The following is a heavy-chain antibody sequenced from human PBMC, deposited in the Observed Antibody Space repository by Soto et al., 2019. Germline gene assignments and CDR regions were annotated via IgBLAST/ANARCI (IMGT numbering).Heavy chain of an antibody. J-gene: IGHJ4*02. CDR3: ARDGVAATWYYFDY. CDR1: GGTFSSYA. D-gene: IGHD2-15*01. V-gene: IGHV1-69*13. CDR2: IIPIFGTA. Sequence: GASVKVSCKASGGTFSSYAISWVRQAPGQGLEWMGGIIPIFGTANYAQKFQGRVTITADESTSTAYMELSSLRSEDTAVYYCARDGVAATWYYFDYWGQGTLVTVSS.